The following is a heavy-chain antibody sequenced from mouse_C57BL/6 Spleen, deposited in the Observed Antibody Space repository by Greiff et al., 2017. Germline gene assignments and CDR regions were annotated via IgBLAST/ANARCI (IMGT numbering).Heavy chain of an antibody. CDR1: GYTFTSYW. CDR2: IHPSDSET. Sequence: QVQLQQPGAELVKPGASVKVSCKASGYTFTSYWMHWVKQRPGQGLEWIGRIHPSDSETNYNQKFQGKATLTVDQSSSTAYMQLSSLTSEDSAVYYCAISYNSDARYCGVWGTGTTGTVSS. CDR3: AISYNSDARYCGV. D-gene: IGHD2-12*01. V-gene: IGHV1-74*01. J-gene: IGHJ1*03.